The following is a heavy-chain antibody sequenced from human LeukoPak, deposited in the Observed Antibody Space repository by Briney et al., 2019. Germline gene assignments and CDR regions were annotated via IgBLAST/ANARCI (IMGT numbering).Heavy chain of an antibody. CDR3: AREGGADFSPDY. Sequence: SETLSLTCTVSGGSISSGINYWSWIRQPAGKGLEWMGRIYTSGSTNYNPSLKSRVTISLDTSKNQFSLNLTSVTAADTAVYYCAREGGADFSPDYWGRGTLVTVSS. V-gene: IGHV4-61*02. J-gene: IGHJ4*02. CDR1: GGSISSGINY. CDR2: IYTSGST. D-gene: IGHD3-3*01.